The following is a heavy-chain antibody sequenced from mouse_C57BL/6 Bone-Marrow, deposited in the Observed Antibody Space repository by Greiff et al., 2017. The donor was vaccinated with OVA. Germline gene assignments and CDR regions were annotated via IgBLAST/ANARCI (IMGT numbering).Heavy chain of an antibody. J-gene: IGHJ4*01. CDR1: GFTFTDYE. V-gene: IGHV1-15*01. CDR3: TRWDYYGSSPYYAMDY. Sequence: QVQLQQSGAELVRPGASVTLSCKASGFTFTDYEMHWVKQTPVHGLEWIGAIDPETGGTAYNQKLKGKAILTADKSSSTAYMELRSLTSEDSAVYYCTRWDYYGSSPYYAMDYWGQGTSVTVSS. D-gene: IGHD1-1*01. CDR2: IDPETGGT.